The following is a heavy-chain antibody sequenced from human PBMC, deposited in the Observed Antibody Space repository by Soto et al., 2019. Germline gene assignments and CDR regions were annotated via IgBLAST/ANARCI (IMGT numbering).Heavy chain of an antibody. V-gene: IGHV2-5*02. J-gene: IGHJ6*03. CDR3: AHVTYSSSPSTSYYYYMDF. D-gene: IGHD6-6*01. Sequence: QITLKESGPTLVKPTQNLTLTCTFSGFSLSTSGVGVGWIRQPPGKALEWLALNYWDDDKRYSPSLKSRLTITKDTTKNQVVLTMTNMDTVDTATYSCAHVTYSSSPSTSYYYYMDFWGKETTVTVSS. CDR2: NYWDDDK. CDR1: GFSLSTSGVG.